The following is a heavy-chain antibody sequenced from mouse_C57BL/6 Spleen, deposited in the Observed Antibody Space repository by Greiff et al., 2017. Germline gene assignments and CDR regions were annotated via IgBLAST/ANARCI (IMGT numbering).Heavy chain of an antibody. J-gene: IGHJ4*01. D-gene: IGHD3-3*01. Sequence: VQLKESGPELVKPGASVKISCKASGYSFTGYYMHWVKQSHGNILDWIGYIYPYNGVSSYNQKFKGKATLTVDKSSSTAYMELRSLASEDSAVYYCARKGGQGDHAMDYGGQGTSVTVSS. CDR2: IYPYNGVS. CDR1: GYSFTGYY. V-gene: IGHV1-31*01. CDR3: ARKGGQGDHAMDY.